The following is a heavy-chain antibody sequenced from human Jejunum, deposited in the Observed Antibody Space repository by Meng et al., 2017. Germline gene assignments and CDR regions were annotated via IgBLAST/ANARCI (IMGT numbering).Heavy chain of an antibody. J-gene: IGHJ4*02. CDR1: GYTFINNA. Sequence: QFQLVQSGAEVKKPGAPVKVSCKASGYTFINNALHWMRQAPGQSLEWVGWINAGIGDTKYSQNLQGRVTITRDTSASTTYMELRSLKSEDTATYYCARDRGATYSFDYWGQGTLVTVSS. CDR2: INAGIGDT. D-gene: IGHD1-26*01. CDR3: ARDRGATYSFDY. V-gene: IGHV1-3*01.